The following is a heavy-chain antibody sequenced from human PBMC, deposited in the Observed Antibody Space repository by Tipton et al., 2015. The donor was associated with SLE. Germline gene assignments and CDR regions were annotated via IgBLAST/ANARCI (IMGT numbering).Heavy chain of an antibody. J-gene: IGHJ4*02. CDR3: ARHVDTAMALFDY. V-gene: IGHV4-31*03. CDR2: IHYRRNS. CDR1: GDSISSGGYY. D-gene: IGHD5-18*01. Sequence: TLSLTCTVSGDSISSGGYYWSWIRQHPGKGLEYIGYIHYRRNSYYNPSLRSRVFISVDTSKNQFSLKLSSVTAADTAVYYCARHVDTAMALFDYWGQGTLVTVSS.